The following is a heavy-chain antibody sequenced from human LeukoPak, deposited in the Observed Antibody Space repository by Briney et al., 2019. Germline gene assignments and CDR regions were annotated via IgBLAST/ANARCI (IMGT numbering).Heavy chain of an antibody. J-gene: IGHJ3*02. V-gene: IGHV3-33*01. D-gene: IGHD3-16*01. Sequence: HTGRSLRLSCAASGFTFSSYGMHWVRQAPGKGLEWVAVILNDGSQEKYADSVKGRFTISRDNSKNTLFQQMNSLRAEDTAVYYCARDDALGDNALDIWGQGTMVTVSS. CDR2: ILNDGSQE. CDR1: GFTFSSYG. CDR3: ARDDALGDNALDI.